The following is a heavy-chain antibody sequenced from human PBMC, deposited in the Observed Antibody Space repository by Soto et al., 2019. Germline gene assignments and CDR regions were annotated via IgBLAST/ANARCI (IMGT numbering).Heavy chain of an antibody. J-gene: IGHJ6*02. CDR1: GDSISRYY. V-gene: IGHV4-59*01. CDR3: ARARYNWNYGDYYYGMDV. CDR2: IYYSGST. Sequence: PSETLSLTCTVSGDSISRYYWSWIRQPPGKGLEWIGYIYYSGSTNYNPSLKSRVIISVDTSKHQFSLKLSSVTAADTAVYYCARARYNWNYGDYYYGMDVWGQGTTVTVSS. D-gene: IGHD1-7*01.